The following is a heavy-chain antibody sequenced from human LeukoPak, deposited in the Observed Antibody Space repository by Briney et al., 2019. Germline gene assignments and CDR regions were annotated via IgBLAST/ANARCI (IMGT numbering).Heavy chain of an antibody. D-gene: IGHD6-13*01. CDR1: GGSVSSGSYY. J-gene: IGHJ5*02. CDR2: IYYSGST. CDR3: AREVAAAGGYWFDP. V-gene: IGHV4-61*01. Sequence: SETLSLTCTVSGGSVSSGSYYWSWIRQPPGKGLEWIGYIYYSGSTNYNPSLKSRVTISVATSKNQFSLKLSSVTAADTAVYYCAREVAAAGGYWFDPWGQGTLVTVSS.